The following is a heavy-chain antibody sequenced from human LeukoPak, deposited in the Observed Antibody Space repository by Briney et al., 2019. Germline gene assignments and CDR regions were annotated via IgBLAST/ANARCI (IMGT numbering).Heavy chain of an antibody. J-gene: IGHJ2*01. V-gene: IGHV4-34*01. D-gene: IGHD2-2*01. Sequence: ASETLSLTCAVYGGSFSGYYWIWVRQSPEKGLEWIGEISQSGNTNYNPSLQSRVTISLDTAKNQFSLKLNSVAAADTAMYYCARAYHNWYFDLWGRGTLVTVSS. CDR1: GGSFSGYY. CDR2: ISQSGNT. CDR3: ARAYHNWYFDL.